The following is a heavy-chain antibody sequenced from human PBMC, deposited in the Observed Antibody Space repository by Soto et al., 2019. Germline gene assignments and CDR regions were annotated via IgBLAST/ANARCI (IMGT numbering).Heavy chain of an antibody. D-gene: IGHD2-15*01. CDR1: GGSFSGYY. CDR3: ARGECSGGSCYSSSFPHYYGMDV. J-gene: IGHJ6*02. Sequence: SETLSLTCAVYGGSFSGYYWSRIRQPPGKGLEWIGEISHTGSTNYNPSLKSRVTISVDTSKNQFSLKLSSVTAADTAVYYCARGECSGGSCYSSSFPHYYGMDVWAKGPRSPSP. V-gene: IGHV4-34*01. CDR2: ISHTGST.